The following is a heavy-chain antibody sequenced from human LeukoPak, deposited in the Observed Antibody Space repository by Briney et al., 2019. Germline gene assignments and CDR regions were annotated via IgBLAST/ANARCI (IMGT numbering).Heavy chain of an antibody. CDR2: IGGSGSNK. CDR1: GFTFSDHY. CDR3: TRDPRLLDY. V-gene: IGHV3-11*04. J-gene: IGHJ4*01. D-gene: IGHD2-21*01. Sequence: PGGSLRLSCAASGFTFSDHYMTWIRQTPGEGLAVISYIGGSGSNKNYADSVKGRFTISRDNAKNSLYLQMNGLTAEDTAVYYCTRDPRLLDYWGQGTLVTVSS.